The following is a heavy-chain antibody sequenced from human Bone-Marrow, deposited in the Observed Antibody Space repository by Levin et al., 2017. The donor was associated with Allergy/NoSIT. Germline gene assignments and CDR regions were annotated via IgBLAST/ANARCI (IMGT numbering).Heavy chain of an antibody. J-gene: IGHJ4*02. Sequence: SETLSLTCTVSGDSISRYYWSWIRQPPGKGLEWIGYIYYSGGTNYNPSLRSRVTMSVDTSKNQVSLNLISVTAADTPVYYCAGVNDFWGNSYFDSWGQGTLVTGSS. CDR1: GDSISRYY. CDR3: AGVNDFWGNSYFDS. CDR2: IYYSGGT. V-gene: IGHV4-59*01. D-gene: IGHD3-3*01.